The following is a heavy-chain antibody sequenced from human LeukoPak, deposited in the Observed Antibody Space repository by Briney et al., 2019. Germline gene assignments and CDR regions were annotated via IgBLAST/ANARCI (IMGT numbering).Heavy chain of an antibody. Sequence: GGSLRLSCAASGFTFSSYGMHWVRQAPGKGLEWVAVIWYDGSNKYYADSVKGRFTISRDNSKNTLYLQMNSLRAEDTAVYYCAKDYDFWSGYSDYWGQGTLVTISS. V-gene: IGHV3-33*06. D-gene: IGHD3-3*01. CDR2: IWYDGSNK. J-gene: IGHJ4*02. CDR1: GFTFSSYG. CDR3: AKDYDFWSGYSDY.